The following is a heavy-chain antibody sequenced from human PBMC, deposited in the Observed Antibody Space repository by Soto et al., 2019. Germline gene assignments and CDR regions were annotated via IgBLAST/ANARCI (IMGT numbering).Heavy chain of an antibody. D-gene: IGHD5-12*01. V-gene: IGHV1-69*01. CDR1: GGTFSSYA. J-gene: IGHJ6*02. CDR2: IIPIFGTA. CDR3: ARSAQRGWLRFRTDSYYYYYGMDV. Sequence: QVQLVQSGAEVKKPGSSVKVSCKASGGTFSSYAISWVRQAPGQGLEWMGGIIPIFGTANYAQKFQGRVTITADESTSTAYMELSSLRSEDTAVYYCARSAQRGWLRFRTDSYYYYYGMDVWGQGTTVTVSS.